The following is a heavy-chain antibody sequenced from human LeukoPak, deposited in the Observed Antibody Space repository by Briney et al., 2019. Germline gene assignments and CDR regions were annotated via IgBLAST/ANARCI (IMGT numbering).Heavy chain of an antibody. V-gene: IGHV3-64D*06. CDR1: GFTFSSSV. Sequence: PGRSLRLSCAASGFTFSSSVMHWVRQAPGKGLEYVSAITTNGRRTYYADSVKGRFTISRDNSKNTLYLQMSSLRVEDTAVYYCVSNRDGFNSPFDYWGQGTLVTVSS. J-gene: IGHJ4*02. CDR3: VSNRDGFNSPFDY. D-gene: IGHD5-24*01. CDR2: ITTNGRRT.